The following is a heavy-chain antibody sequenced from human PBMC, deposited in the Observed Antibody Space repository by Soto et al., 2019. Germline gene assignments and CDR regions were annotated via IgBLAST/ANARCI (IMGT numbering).Heavy chain of an antibody. D-gene: IGHD3-10*01. CDR2: INYSGST. J-gene: IGHJ4*02. Sequence: SETLSLTCTVSDGSISSGGYFWTWIRQHPGKGLEWIGYINYSGSTYYNPSLKSRVTISVDTSKNHFSLKLSSVTAADTAVYYCAAGGVSESPYYFDYWGQGTLVTVSS. V-gene: IGHV4-31*03. CDR1: DGSISSGGYF. CDR3: AAGGVSESPYYFDY.